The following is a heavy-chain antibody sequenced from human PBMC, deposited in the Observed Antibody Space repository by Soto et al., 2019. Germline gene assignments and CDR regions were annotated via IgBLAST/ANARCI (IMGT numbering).Heavy chain of an antibody. V-gene: IGHV1-69*01. J-gene: IGHJ6*02. Sequence: QVQLVQSGAEVKKPGSSVKVSCKASGGTFSSYAISWVRQAPGQGLEWMGGIIPMFGTANYAQKFQGRVTMTADESTSTAYMELSSMRSEDTAVYYCARWSGYRNRVYYYGMDVWGPGTTVTVSS. CDR3: ARWSGYRNRVYYYGMDV. D-gene: IGHD3-3*01. CDR2: IIPMFGTA. CDR1: GGTFSSYA.